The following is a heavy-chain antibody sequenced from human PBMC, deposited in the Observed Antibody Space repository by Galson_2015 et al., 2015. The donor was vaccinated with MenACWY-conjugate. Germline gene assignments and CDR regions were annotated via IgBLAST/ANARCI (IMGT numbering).Heavy chain of an antibody. V-gene: IGHV1-2*04. CDR3: ARTQGMYSSSWDAFDY. Sequence: SVKVSCKASGYTFTGYYMHWVRQAPGQGLEWMGWINPNSGGTNYAQKFQGWVTMTRDTSISTAYMELSRLRSDDTAVYYCARTQGMYSSSWDAFDYWGQGTLVTVSS. J-gene: IGHJ4*02. CDR1: GYTFTGYY. D-gene: IGHD6-13*01. CDR2: INPNSGGT.